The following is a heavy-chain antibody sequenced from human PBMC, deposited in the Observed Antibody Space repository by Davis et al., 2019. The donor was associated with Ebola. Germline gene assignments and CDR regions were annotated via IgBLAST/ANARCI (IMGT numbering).Heavy chain of an antibody. CDR1: GGSFSAFS. D-gene: IGHD2-2*01. Sequence: ASVKVSCKASGGSFSAFSINWLRQAPGQGPEWMGRINPNSGGTNYAQKFQGRVTMTRDTSIRTAYMELSRLRSDDTAVYYCARRYCSSTSCYGSWFDPWGQGTLVTVSS. CDR3: ARRYCSSTSCYGSWFDP. CDR2: INPNSGGT. V-gene: IGHV1-2*06. J-gene: IGHJ5*02.